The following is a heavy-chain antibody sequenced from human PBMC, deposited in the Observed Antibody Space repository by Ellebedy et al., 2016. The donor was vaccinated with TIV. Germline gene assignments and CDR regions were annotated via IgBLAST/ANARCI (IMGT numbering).Heavy chain of an antibody. V-gene: IGHV3-21*05. D-gene: IGHD2-21*01. CDR1: GFTFSSYS. CDR2: ISSSSSYI. Sequence: GGSLRLSCAASGFTFSSYSMNWVRQAPGKGLEWVSYISSSSSYIYYADSVKGRFTISRDNAKNTLYLQMNSLRAEDTAVYYCAKLHISLSYFDYWGQGTLVTVSS. CDR3: AKLHISLSYFDY. J-gene: IGHJ4*02.